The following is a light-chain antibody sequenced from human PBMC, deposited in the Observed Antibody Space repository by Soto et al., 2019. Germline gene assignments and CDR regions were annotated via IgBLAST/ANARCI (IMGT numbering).Light chain of an antibody. CDR3: QQTYSNPQT. Sequence: DIQMTQSPSSLSASVGDRVTVTCRASQSVSNYLNWYQQKPGKAPKLLIYAASSLQSGVPSRFSGSGSETDFTLTISSLQPEDFATYFCQQTYSNPQTFGQGTKVDIK. CDR2: AAS. J-gene: IGKJ1*01. V-gene: IGKV1-39*01. CDR1: QSVSNY.